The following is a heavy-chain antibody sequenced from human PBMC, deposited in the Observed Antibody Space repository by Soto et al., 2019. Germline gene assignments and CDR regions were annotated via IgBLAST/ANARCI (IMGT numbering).Heavy chain of an antibody. V-gene: IGHV4-39*07. D-gene: IGHD1-26*01. CDR2: IYYSGST. CDR1: GGSISSSSYS. Sequence: QLQLQESGPGLVKPSETLSLTCTVSGGSISSSSYSWGWIRQPPGKGLEWIGTIYYSGSTNYNPSLKSRVTISVDTSKNQFSLKLSSVTAADTAVYYCARDSGSYYLDYWGQGTLVTVSS. J-gene: IGHJ4*02. CDR3: ARDSGSYYLDY.